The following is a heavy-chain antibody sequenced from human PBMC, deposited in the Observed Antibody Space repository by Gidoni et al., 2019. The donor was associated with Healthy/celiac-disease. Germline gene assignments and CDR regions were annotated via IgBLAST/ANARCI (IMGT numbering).Heavy chain of an antibody. J-gene: IGHJ5*02. CDR2: IYYSGST. D-gene: IGHD3-22*01. Sequence: PDGSCPSSSYYWGWIRQPPGKGLEWIGSIYYSGSTYYNPSLKSRVTISVDTSKNKFSLKLSSVTAADTAVYYCARQLENYYDSSGLVGNWFDPWGQGTLVTVSS. CDR3: ARQLENYYDSSGLVGNWFDP. V-gene: IGHV4-39*01. CDR1: DGSCPSSSYY.